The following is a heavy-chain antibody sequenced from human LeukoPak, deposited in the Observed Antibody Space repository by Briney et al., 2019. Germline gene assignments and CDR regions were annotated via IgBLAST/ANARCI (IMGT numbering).Heavy chain of an antibody. CDR3: AKGMVRGVIPDY. D-gene: IGHD3-10*01. J-gene: IGHJ4*02. Sequence: GGSLRLSCAASGFTFSGYAMSWVRQAPGKGLEWVSAISGGGVSTYYADSIKGRFTISRDDSKNTLYLQMNSLRAEDTAVYYCAKGMVRGVIPDYWGQGTLVTVSS. V-gene: IGHV3-23*01. CDR2: ISGGGVST. CDR1: GFTFSGYA.